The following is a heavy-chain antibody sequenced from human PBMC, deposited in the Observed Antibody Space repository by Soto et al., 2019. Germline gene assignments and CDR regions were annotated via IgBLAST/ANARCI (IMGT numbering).Heavy chain of an antibody. CDR3: AKDRELYYDFWSGSSYYGMDV. D-gene: IGHD3-3*01. J-gene: IGHJ6*02. CDR1: GFTFSSYA. CDR2: ISGSGGST. Sequence: GGSLRLSCAASGFTFSSYAMSWVRQAPGKGLEWVSAISGSGGSTYYADSVKGRFTISRDNSKNTLYLQMNSLRAEDTAVYYCAKDRELYYDFWSGSSYYGMDVWGQGTTVTVSS. V-gene: IGHV3-23*01.